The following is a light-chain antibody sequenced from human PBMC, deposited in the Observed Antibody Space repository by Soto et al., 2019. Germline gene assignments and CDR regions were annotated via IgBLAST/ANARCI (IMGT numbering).Light chain of an antibody. CDR2: VAT. V-gene: IGKV1-39*01. Sequence: DIQLTQSPSSLSASLGDRVTISCRASQNIGTYLNWFLQKPGEAPKLLIYVATSLQHGVPSRFSGTGSETDFTLTISSLQPEDVGVYFCHQSDSTPQPFGQGTRV. J-gene: IGKJ1*01. CDR1: QNIGTY. CDR3: HQSDSTPQP.